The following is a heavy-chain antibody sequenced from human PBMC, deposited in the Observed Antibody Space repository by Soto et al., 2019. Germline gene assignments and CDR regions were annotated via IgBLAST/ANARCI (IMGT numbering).Heavy chain of an antibody. V-gene: IGHV1-18*01. D-gene: IGHD2-2*01. CDR3: ARVVPGAEAWFGP. J-gene: IGHJ5*02. CDR1: GYTFSNYG. CDR2: ISLYSDGT. Sequence: ASVKLSCKTSGYTFSNYGITWVRQAPGQPLEWLGWISLYSDGTNYAQKFQGRVSMTTDTSTTTAYMELRSLRSDDTAVYYCARVVPGAEAWFGPWGQGTLVTVSS.